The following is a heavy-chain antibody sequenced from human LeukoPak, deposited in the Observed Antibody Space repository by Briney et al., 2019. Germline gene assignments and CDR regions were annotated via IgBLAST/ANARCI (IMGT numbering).Heavy chain of an antibody. CDR1: GSTFSSYS. V-gene: IGHV3-21*01. J-gene: IGHJ6*04. CDR2: ISSTSSYI. D-gene: IGHD3-10*02. CDR3: AELGITMIGGV. Sequence: GGSLRLSCAASGSTFSSYSMNWVRQAPGKGLEWVSSISSTSSYIYYADSVKGRFTISRDNSKNTLYLQMNSLRAEDTAVYYCAELGITMIGGVWGKGTTVTISS.